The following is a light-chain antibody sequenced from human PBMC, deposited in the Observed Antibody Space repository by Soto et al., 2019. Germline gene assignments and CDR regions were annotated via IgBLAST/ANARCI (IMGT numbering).Light chain of an antibody. J-gene: IGKJ4*01. CDR3: QKRVNGPT. V-gene: IGKV3-11*01. CDR2: DVS. Sequence: EIVLTQSPGTLSLSPGERATLSCRASQSISNYLGWYQQRPGQAPRLLIFDVSKRATGVPARFSGTGSGTDFTLTISSLEPEDFGVYYCQKRVNGPTFGGGTKVE. CDR1: QSISNY.